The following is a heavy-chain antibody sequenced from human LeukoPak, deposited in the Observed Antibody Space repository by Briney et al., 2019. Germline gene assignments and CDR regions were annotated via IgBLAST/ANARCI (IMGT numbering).Heavy chain of an antibody. CDR1: GGSISSSNYY. D-gene: IGHD3-22*01. CDR2: IYYSGST. V-gene: IGHV4-39*01. Sequence: PSETLSPTCTVSGGSISSSNYYWGWIRQPPGKGLEWIGSIYYSGSTYYNPSLKSRVTISVDTSKNQFSLKLSSVTAADTAIYYWARLPDHYDSSDSVWGQGTLVTVSS. CDR3: ARLPDHYDSSDSV. J-gene: IGHJ4*02.